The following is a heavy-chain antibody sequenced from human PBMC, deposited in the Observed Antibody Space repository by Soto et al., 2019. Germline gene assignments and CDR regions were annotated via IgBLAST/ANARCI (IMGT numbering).Heavy chain of an antibody. D-gene: IGHD1-26*01. CDR1: GFTFSSYS. CDR3: AKNQGVELVPLATVDWFDP. CDR2: ISSSSIKK. Sequence: PGGSLRLSCAASGFTFSSYSMNWVRQAPGKGLEWVSSISSSSIKKYYADSVEGRFTISRDNSKNTVYLQLNNLSAEDTAVYHCAKNQGVELVPLATVDWFDPWGQGSVVTVSS. V-gene: IGHV3-21*04. J-gene: IGHJ5*02.